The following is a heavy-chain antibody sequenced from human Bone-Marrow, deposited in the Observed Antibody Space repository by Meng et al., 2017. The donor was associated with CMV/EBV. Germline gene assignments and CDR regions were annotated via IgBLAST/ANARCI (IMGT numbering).Heavy chain of an antibody. D-gene: IGHD3-10*01. V-gene: IGHV1-2*02. J-gene: IGHJ4*02. CDR3: ARDSITMVRGVSAEDY. Sequence: ASVKVSCKASGYTFTGYYMHWVRQAPGQELEWMGWINPNSGGTNYAQKFQGRVTMTRDTSISTAYMELSRLRSDDTAVYYCARDSITMVRGVSAEDYWGQGTLVTVSS. CDR1: GYTFTGYY. CDR2: INPNSGGT.